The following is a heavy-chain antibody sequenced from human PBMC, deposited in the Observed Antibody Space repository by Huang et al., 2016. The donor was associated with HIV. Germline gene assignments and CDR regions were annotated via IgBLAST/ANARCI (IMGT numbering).Heavy chain of an antibody. CDR1: GFTFSNAW. V-gene: IGHV3-15*01. J-gene: IGHJ3*02. CDR2: SKSKMDGGTT. Sequence: EVQLVESGGGLVKPGGSLRLSCAASGFTFSNAWMSWVRQAPGKGLEWVGRSKSKMDGGTTDYAAPVKGRFTISRDDPKNTLYLQMNSLKSEDTAVYYCATDAVNWGGWGALDIWGQGTMVTVSS. D-gene: IGHD7-27*01. CDR3: ATDAVNWGGWGALDI.